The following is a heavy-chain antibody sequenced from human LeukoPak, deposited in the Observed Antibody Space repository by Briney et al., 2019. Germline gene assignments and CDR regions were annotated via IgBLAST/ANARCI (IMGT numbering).Heavy chain of an antibody. V-gene: IGHV3-9*01. D-gene: IGHD6-19*01. J-gene: IGHJ4*02. CDR3: AKDLSSGWPDY. CDR1: GFTFDDYA. Sequence: PGGSLRLSCAASGFTFDDYAMHWVRQAPGKGLEWVSGISWNSGSIGYADSVKGRFTISRDNAKNSLYLQMNSLRAEDTAVYYCAKDLSSGWPDYWGQGTLVTVSS. CDR2: ISWNSGSI.